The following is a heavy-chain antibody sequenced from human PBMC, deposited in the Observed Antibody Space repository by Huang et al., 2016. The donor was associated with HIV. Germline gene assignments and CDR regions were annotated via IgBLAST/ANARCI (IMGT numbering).Heavy chain of an antibody. V-gene: IGHV1-46*01. CDR1: GYTFTNYY. Sequence: QVQLVQSGAEVKKPGASVKVSCKAVGYTFTNYYVHWVRQAPGQGLEWMGIINPSGGSTNYAQKCQGRVTMTTDTSTATLSIELSSLRSEDTAVYFCARASGGYPFYFDYWGLGTLVTVSS. D-gene: IGHD2-15*01. CDR3: ARASGGYPFYFDY. J-gene: IGHJ4*02. CDR2: INPSGGST.